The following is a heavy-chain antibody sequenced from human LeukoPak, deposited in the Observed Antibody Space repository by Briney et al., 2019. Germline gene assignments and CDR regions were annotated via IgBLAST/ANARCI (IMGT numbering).Heavy chain of an antibody. CDR1: VFTFSSYA. CDR2: ISGSGGST. Sequence: PGGSLRLSCIASVFTFSSYAMRWVRQAPEKGLEWVSDISGSGGSTYYADSVKGRFTISRDNSKNTLYLQMNSLRAEDTAVYYCAKVGGYSSSWYPDAFDIWGQGTMVTVSS. D-gene: IGHD6-13*01. CDR3: AKVGGYSSSWYPDAFDI. V-gene: IGHV3-23*01. J-gene: IGHJ3*02.